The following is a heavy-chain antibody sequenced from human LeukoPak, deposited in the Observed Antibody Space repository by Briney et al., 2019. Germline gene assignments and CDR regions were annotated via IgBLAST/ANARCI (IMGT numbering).Heavy chain of an antibody. CDR3: ARADGASSSWFFDY. J-gene: IGHJ4*02. CDR2: IYYSGST. CDR1: GGSISSYY. Sequence: PSETLSLTCTVSGGSISSYYWSWIRQPPGKGLEWIGYIYYSGSTNYNPSLKGRVTISVDTSKNQFSLKLSSVTAADTAVYYCARADGASSSWFFDYWGQGTLVTVSS. D-gene: IGHD6-13*01. V-gene: IGHV4-59*01.